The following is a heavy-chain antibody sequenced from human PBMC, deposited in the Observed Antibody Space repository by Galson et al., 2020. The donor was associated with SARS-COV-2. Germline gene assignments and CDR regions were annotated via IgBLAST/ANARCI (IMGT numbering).Heavy chain of an antibody. D-gene: IGHD5-18*01. J-gene: IGHJ4*02. V-gene: IGHV3-33*01. CDR2: IWYDGSNK. Sequence: QLGESLKISCAASGFTFSSYGMHWVRQAPGKGLEWVAVIWYDGSNKYYADSVKGRFTISRDNSKNTLYLQMNSLRAEDTAVYYCARAMNPTWIQLWLDYWGQGTLVTVSS. CDR1: GFTFSSYG. CDR3: ARAMNPTWIQLWLDY.